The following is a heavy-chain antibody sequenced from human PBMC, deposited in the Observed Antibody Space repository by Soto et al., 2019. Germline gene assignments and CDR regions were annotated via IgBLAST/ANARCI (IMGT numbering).Heavy chain of an antibody. CDR2: ISSSSSSI. CDR3: ARSTVPPFDN. V-gene: IGHV3-48*01. CDR1: GFTFSSYS. J-gene: IGHJ4*02. Sequence: EVQLVESGGGLVQPGGSLRLSCAASGFTFSSYSRNWVRQAPGKGLEWISYISSSSSSINYADSVKGRFTISRDNAKNSLYLQINSRRAEYTAVYYCARSTVPPFDNWGQGTLVTVSS.